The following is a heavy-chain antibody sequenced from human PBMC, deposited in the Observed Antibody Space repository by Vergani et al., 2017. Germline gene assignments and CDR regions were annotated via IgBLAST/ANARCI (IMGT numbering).Heavy chain of an antibody. CDR1: GGSISSGGYY. D-gene: IGHD3-3*01. CDR3: AIRYDFWSGYSTAGFDP. CDR2: IYYSGST. J-gene: IGHJ5*02. V-gene: IGHV4-31*03. Sequence: QVQLQESGPGLVKPSQTLSLTCTVSGGSISSGGYYWSWIRQHPGKGLEWIGYIYYSGSTYYNPSLKSRVTISVDTSKNQFSLKLSSVTAADTAVYYCAIRYDFWSGYSTAGFDPWGQGTLVTVSS.